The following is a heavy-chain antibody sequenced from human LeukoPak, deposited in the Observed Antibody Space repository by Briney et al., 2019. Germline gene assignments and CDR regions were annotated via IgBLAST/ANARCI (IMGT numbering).Heavy chain of an antibody. Sequence: SETLSLTCAVYGGSFNDYCWSWIRQPPGKGLEWIGEINHSGSTNYNPSLKSRASISIDTSKNQFSLKLSSVTAADTAVYYCASPYYYDGSGYYGDAFDIWGQGTMVTVSS. CDR3: ASPYYYDGSGYYGDAFDI. CDR1: GGSFNDYC. V-gene: IGHV4-34*09. J-gene: IGHJ3*02. CDR2: INHSGST. D-gene: IGHD3-22*01.